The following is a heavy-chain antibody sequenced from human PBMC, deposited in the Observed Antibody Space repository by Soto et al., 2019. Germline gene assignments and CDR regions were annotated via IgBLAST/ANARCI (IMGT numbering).Heavy chain of an antibody. J-gene: IGHJ4*02. V-gene: IGHV1-69*02. Sequence: QVQLVQSGAEVKKPGSSVKVSCKASGGTFSSYTISWVRQAPGQGLEWMGRIIPILGIANYAQEFQGRVTITADKATRTAYMELSSLTSADTAVYYCARSIRVNSGYDLGLDYWGQGTLVTVSS. CDR3: ARSIRVNSGYDLGLDY. D-gene: IGHD5-12*01. CDR1: GGTFSSYT. CDR2: IIPILGIA.